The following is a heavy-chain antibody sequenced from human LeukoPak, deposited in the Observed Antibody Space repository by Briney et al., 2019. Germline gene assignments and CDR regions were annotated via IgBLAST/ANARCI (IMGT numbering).Heavy chain of an antibody. Sequence: GGSLRLSCAASGFTFSSYGMNWVRQAPGKGLEWVALIRSDGNNKYYADSVKGRFTISRDNSKNTLSLQMNSLRTEDTAVYYCAKDRYGSGSDTPWGQGTLVTVSS. J-gene: IGHJ5*02. CDR2: IRSDGNNK. CDR1: GFTFSSYG. CDR3: AKDRYGSGSDTP. D-gene: IGHD3-10*01. V-gene: IGHV3-30*02.